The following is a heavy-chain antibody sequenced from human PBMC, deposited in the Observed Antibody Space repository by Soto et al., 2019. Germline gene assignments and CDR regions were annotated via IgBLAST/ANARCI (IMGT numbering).Heavy chain of an antibody. D-gene: IGHD2-21*02. CDR1: GGTISRYY. CDR3: ARDLWGYCGTDCYPLDV. V-gene: IGHV4-59*01. CDR2: MYNTGST. J-gene: IGHJ6*02. Sequence: QVHLQESGPGLVKSSETLSLTCTVSGGTISRYYWSWIRQPPGKGLEWIGYMYNTGSTVYNPSFKSRVTISVDTSKNQFSLKLTSVTAADTAVYYCARDLWGYCGTDCYPLDVWGQGTTVTVSS.